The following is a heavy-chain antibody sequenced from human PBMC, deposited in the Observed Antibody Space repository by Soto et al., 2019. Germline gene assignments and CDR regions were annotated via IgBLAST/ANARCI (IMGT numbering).Heavy chain of an antibody. CDR3: ARSLYVPAAMGNWFDP. CDR1: GYTFTSYG. V-gene: IGHV1-18*01. J-gene: IGHJ5*02. D-gene: IGHD2-2*01. CDR2: ISAYNDNT. Sequence: QVQLVQSGAEVKKPGASVKVSCKASGYTFTSYGISWVRQAPGQGLEWMGWISAYNDNTTYAQKLQGRVTMTTDTSTSTAYMELRSLRSDDTAVYYCARSLYVPAAMGNWFDPWGQGTLVTVSS.